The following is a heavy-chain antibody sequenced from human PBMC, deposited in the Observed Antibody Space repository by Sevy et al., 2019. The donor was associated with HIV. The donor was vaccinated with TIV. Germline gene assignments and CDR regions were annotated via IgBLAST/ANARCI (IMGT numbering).Heavy chain of an antibody. CDR1: GFTFSSYS. V-gene: IGHV3-21*01. D-gene: IGHD5-12*01. Sequence: GSLRLSCAASGFTFSSYSMNWVRQAPGKGLEWVSSISSSSSYIYYADSVKGRFTISRDNAKNSLYLQMNSLRAEDTAVYYCARASRDGYKKFDYWGQGTLVTVSS. CDR2: ISSSSSYI. J-gene: IGHJ4*02. CDR3: ARASRDGYKKFDY.